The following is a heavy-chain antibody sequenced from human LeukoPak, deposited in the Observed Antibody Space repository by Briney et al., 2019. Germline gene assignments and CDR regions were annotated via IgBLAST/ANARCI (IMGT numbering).Heavy chain of an antibody. CDR2: INHSGST. V-gene: IGHV4-34*01. CDR1: GGSFSGYY. J-gene: IGHJ6*03. CDR3: ARGPYSSSYYYYYYYYMDV. Sequence: SETLSLTCAVYGGSFSGYYWSWIRQPPGKGLEWIGEINHSGSTNCNPSLKSRVTISVDTSKNQFSLKLSSVTAADTAVYYCARGPYSSSYYYYYYYYMDVWGNGTTVTVSS. D-gene: IGHD6-13*01.